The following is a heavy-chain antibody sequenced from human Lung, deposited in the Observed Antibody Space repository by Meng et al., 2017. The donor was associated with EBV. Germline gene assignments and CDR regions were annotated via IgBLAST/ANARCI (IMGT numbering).Heavy chain of an antibody. J-gene: IGHJ4*02. Sequence: QARAVQSGGRGNKPGDSVEVTCKASGYPFSNYGNTWGRQAPGQGLEWMGWINAYNGDTNYAQTLQGRVTMTTDTSTSTAYMELRSLRSDDTAVYYCARDLSGYYSFADYWGQGTLVTVSS. CDR2: INAYNGDT. CDR3: ARDLSGYYSFADY. D-gene: IGHD3-22*01. CDR1: GYPFSNYG. V-gene: IGHV1-18*01.